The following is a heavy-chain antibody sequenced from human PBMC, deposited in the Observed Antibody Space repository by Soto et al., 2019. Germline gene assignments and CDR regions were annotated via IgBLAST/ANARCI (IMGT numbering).Heavy chain of an antibody. V-gene: IGHV4-31*03. CDR3: AADVGGYIYGLARH. J-gene: IGHJ4*02. Sequence: PSETLSLTCTVSGGSISSGGYYWSWIRQHPGKGLEWIGYIYYSGSTYYNPSLKSRVTISVDTSKNQFSLKLSSLRPEDTAVYYCAADVGGYIYGLARHWGPGTLVTVSS. D-gene: IGHD4-17*01. CDR1: GGSISSGGYY. CDR2: IYYSGST.